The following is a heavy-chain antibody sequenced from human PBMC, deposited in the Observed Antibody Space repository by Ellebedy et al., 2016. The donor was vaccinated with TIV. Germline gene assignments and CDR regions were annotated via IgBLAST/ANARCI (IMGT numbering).Heavy chain of an antibody. CDR2: IGAADDT. Sequence: GGSLRLSXAASGFTFSSYDMHWVRQATGKGLEWVSAIGAADDTYYAGSVRGRFTISREDAKNSLYLQMNSLRAGDTAVYYCAREETGDGVRAFDIWGQGTMVTVSS. D-gene: IGHD7-27*01. V-gene: IGHV3-13*01. CDR3: AREETGDGVRAFDI. J-gene: IGHJ3*02. CDR1: GFTFSSYD.